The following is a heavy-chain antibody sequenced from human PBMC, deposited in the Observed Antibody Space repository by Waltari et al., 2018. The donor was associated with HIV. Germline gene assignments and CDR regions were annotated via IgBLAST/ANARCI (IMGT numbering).Heavy chain of an antibody. D-gene: IGHD3-16*01. Sequence: QVQLQESGPGLVKPSETLSLICTVSGGSMNNYYWNWIRQPPGKALEWIGSIYYRGSTNYNPSLKGRVAISVDTSKKQFYLNLRSVTAADTAVYYCARARVYDYYYYGMDVWGQGTTVTVSS. CDR3: ARARVYDYYYYGMDV. CDR1: GGSMNNYY. CDR2: IYYRGST. J-gene: IGHJ6*02. V-gene: IGHV4-59*01.